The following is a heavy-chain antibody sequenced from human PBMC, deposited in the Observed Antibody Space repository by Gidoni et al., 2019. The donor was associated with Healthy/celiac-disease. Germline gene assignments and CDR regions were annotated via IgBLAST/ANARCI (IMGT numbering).Heavy chain of an antibody. D-gene: IGHD4-17*01. Sequence: QLHLQESGSGLVKPSQTLSLPCAVSGGPISSGGYSWSWIRQPPGKGLEWIGYISHSGSTYYNPSLKSRVTISVDRSKNQFSLKLSSVTAADTAVHYCASTYGARTTGNWFDPWGQGTLVTVSS. CDR1: GGPISSGGYS. CDR3: ASTYGARTTGNWFDP. J-gene: IGHJ5*02. V-gene: IGHV4-30-2*01. CDR2: ISHSGST.